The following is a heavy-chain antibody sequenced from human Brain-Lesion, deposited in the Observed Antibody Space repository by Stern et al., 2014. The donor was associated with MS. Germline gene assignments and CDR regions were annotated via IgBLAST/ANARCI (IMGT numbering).Heavy chain of an antibody. Sequence: VQLVESGPGLVKPSQTLSLTCNVSGDSISRGDNYWSWIRQSPGKGLEWIGYIFYIGSTFYTLSLKRRVSISVDTSQNQFSLSLSSVTAADTAVYYCARGESSRYYYYLDDGGQGTRVTVS. CDR1: GDSISRGDNY. J-gene: IGHJ4*02. V-gene: IGHV4-30-4*01. CDR2: IFYIGST. D-gene: IGHD3-22*01. CDR3: ARGESSRYYYYLDD.